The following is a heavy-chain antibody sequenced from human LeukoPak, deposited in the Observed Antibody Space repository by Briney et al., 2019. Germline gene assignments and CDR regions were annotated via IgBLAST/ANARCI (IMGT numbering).Heavy chain of an antibody. CDR2: ISSSSSTI. Sequence: TGGSLRLSCAASGFTFSSYSMNWVRQAPGKGLEWVSYISSSSSTIYYADSVKGRFTISRDNAKNSLYLQMNSLRAEDTAVYYCARSSVRLWSVNYFDYWGQGTLVTVSS. V-gene: IGHV3-48*01. CDR3: ARSSVRLWSVNYFDY. J-gene: IGHJ4*02. D-gene: IGHD3-3*01. CDR1: GFTFSSYS.